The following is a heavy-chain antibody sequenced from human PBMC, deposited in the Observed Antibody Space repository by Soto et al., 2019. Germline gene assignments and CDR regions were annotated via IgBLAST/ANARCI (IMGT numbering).Heavy chain of an antibody. V-gene: IGHV1-3*04. D-gene: IGHD3-16*01. J-gene: IGHJ4*02. CDR1: ECTFNNYA. Sequence: GASVKVSCKASECTFNNYAIHWVRQAPGQRLEWMGWINTGNGNTEYSQKFQGRVTITRDTSATTAHMELSSLTSEDTAVYYCAVNPAYPYWGQGTPVTVSS. CDR3: AVNPAYPY. CDR2: INTGNGNT.